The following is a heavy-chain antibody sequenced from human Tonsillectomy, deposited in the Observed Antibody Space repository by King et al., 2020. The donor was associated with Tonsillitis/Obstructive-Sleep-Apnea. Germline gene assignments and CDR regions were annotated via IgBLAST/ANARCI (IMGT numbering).Heavy chain of an antibody. CDR2: IYYSGTT. J-gene: IGHJ6*03. D-gene: IGHD1-1*01. CDR1: GDSISSSNYY. CDR3: AGHYPERRGYYYYYMDV. V-gene: IGHV4-39*01. Sequence: LQLQESGPGLVKPSETLSLTCTVSGDSISSSNYYWGWIRQPPGKGLEWIGTIYYSGTTYYNPSLESRVTISVDTSKNQFSLKVSSVTATDTAVYYCAGHYPERRGYYYYYMDVWGKGTTVTVSS.